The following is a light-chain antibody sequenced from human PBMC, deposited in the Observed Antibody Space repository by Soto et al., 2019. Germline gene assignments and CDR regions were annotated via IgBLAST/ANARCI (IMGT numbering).Light chain of an antibody. CDR3: NSYTSSSTGV. CDR1: SSDVGSYNY. J-gene: IGLJ3*02. CDR2: EVS. V-gene: IGLV2-14*01. Sequence: QSALTQPASVSGSPGQSIAISCTGSSSDVGSYNYVSWYQHHPGKGPKLMIYEVSNRPSGVSDRFSGSKSGNTASLTISGLLAEDEADYYCNSYTSSSTGVFGGGTKLTVL.